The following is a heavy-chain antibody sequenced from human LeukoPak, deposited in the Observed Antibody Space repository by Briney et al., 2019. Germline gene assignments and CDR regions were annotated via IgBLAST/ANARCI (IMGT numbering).Heavy chain of an antibody. CDR1: GFTFSSYA. D-gene: IGHD5-18*01. Sequence: GGSLRLSCAASGFTFSSYAMSWVRQAPGKGLEWVSAISGSGGSTYYADSVKGRFTLSRDNSKNTLYLQMNSLRAEDTAVYYCAKDTYNNSPGFPDYWGQGTLVTVSS. V-gene: IGHV3-23*01. J-gene: IGHJ4*02. CDR3: AKDTYNNSPGFPDY. CDR2: ISGSGGST.